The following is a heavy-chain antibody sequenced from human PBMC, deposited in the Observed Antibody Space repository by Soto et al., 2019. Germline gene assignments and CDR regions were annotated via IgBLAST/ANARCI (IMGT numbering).Heavy chain of an antibody. Sequence: EVQLLESGGGLVQPGGSLRLSCAASGFTFSSYAMSWVRQAPGKGLGWVSAISGGGGSTYYADSVKGRFTISRDNSKNTLYLQMNSLRAEDTAVYYCAKDLLVPAAIDDYWGQGTLVTVSS. D-gene: IGHD2-2*01. CDR3: AKDLLVPAAIDDY. CDR2: ISGGGGST. V-gene: IGHV3-23*01. J-gene: IGHJ4*02. CDR1: GFTFSSYA.